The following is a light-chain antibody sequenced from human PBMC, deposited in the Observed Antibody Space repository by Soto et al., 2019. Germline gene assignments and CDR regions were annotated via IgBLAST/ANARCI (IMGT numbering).Light chain of an antibody. J-gene: IGLJ1*01. CDR2: EVS. CDR1: SSDFGSYNL. CDR3: CSYAGSSTSYV. V-gene: IGLV2-23*02. Sequence: QSVLTQPASVSGSPGQSITISCTGTSSDFGSYNLVSWYQQHPGKAPKLMIYEVSKRPSGVSNRFSGSKSGNTASLTISGLQAEDEADYYCCSYAGSSTSYVFGTGTKATVL.